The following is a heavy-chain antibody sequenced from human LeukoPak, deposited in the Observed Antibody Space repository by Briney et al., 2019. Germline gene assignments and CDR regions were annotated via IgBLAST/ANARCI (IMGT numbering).Heavy chain of an antibody. CDR2: IYYSGST. V-gene: IGHV4-39*01. CDR3: GRLFSDFWSGHYYYYMDV. J-gene: IGHJ6*03. D-gene: IGHD3-3*01. CDR1: GGSIRSTSYY. Sequence: SETLSLTCTVSGGSIRSTSYYWVWIRQPPGKGLEWIGGIYYSGSTYYNPSLKSRVTISVDTSKNQFSLKLSSVTAADTAVYYCGRLFSDFWSGHYYYYMDVWGKGTTVTVSS.